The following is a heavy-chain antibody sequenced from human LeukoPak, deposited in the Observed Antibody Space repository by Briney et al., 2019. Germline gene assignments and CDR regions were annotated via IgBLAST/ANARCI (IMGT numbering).Heavy chain of an antibody. Sequence: ASVKVSCKASGYTFTSYAMHWVRQAPGQRLEWMGWINAGNGNTKYSQKFQGRVTITRDTSANTAYMELSSLRSEDTAVYYCARGQSSSWFGWFDPWGQGTLVTVSS. V-gene: IGHV1-3*01. D-gene: IGHD6-13*01. CDR2: INAGNGNT. CDR1: GYTFTSYA. CDR3: ARGQSSSWFGWFDP. J-gene: IGHJ5*02.